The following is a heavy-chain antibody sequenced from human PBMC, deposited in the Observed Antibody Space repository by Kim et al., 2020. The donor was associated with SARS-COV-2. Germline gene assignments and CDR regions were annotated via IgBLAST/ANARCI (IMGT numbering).Heavy chain of an antibody. D-gene: IGHD6-13*01. Sequence: ASVKVSCKASGYTFTSYGISWVRQAPGQGLEWMGWISAYNGNTNYAQKLQGRVTMTTDTSTSTAYMELRSLRSDDTAVYYCARAGVPGIAEDYYFDYWGQGTLVTVSS. CDR3: ARAGVPGIAEDYYFDY. J-gene: IGHJ4*02. V-gene: IGHV1-18*01. CDR2: ISAYNGNT. CDR1: GYTFTSYG.